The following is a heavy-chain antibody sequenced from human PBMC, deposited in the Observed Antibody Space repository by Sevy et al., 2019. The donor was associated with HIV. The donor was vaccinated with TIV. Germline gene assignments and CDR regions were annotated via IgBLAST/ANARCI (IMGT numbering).Heavy chain of an antibody. J-gene: IGHJ3*02. CDR1: GYTFTSYD. Sequence: ASVKVSCKASGYTFTSYDINWVRQATGQGLEWMVWMNPNSGNTGYAQKFQGRVTITRNTSISTAYMELSSLRSEDTAVYYCARVGPANDYGDSGEAFDIWGQGTMVTVSS. V-gene: IGHV1-8*03. CDR2: MNPNSGNT. D-gene: IGHD4-17*01. CDR3: ARVGPANDYGDSGEAFDI.